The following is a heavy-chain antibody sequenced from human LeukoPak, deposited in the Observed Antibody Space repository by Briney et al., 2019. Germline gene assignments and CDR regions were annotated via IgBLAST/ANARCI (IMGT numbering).Heavy chain of an antibody. CDR2: ISSSSSTI. CDR1: GFTFSSSA. V-gene: IGHV3-48*02. D-gene: IGHD3-22*01. CDR3: ARDPTARNPYYYDSSGYYSEGYFDY. J-gene: IGHJ4*02. Sequence: GGSLRLSCAASGFTFSSSAMSWVRQVPGKGLEWVSYISSSSSTIYYADSVKGRFTISRDNAKNSLYLQMNSLRDEDTAVYYCARDPTARNPYYYDSSGYYSEGYFDYWGQGTLVTVSS.